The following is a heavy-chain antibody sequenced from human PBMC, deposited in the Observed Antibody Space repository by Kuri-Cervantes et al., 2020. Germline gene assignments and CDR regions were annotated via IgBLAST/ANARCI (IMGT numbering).Heavy chain of an antibody. CDR3: AREGYCRGGNCYPSYWYFDL. CDR2: ISTISTYI. Sequence: GSLRLSCAASGFTFSSYSMNWVRQAPGKGLEWVSSISTISTYIYYADSVKGRFTISRGNAKNSLYLQMNSLRAEDAAVYYCAREGYCRGGNCYPSYWYFDLWGRGTLVTVSS. CDR1: GFTFSSYS. V-gene: IGHV3-21*01. D-gene: IGHD2-15*01. J-gene: IGHJ2*01.